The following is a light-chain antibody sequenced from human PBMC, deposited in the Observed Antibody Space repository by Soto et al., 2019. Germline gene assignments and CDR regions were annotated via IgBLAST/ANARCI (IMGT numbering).Light chain of an antibody. J-gene: IGKJ1*01. CDR1: QSVSSY. Sequence: EIVVTQSAATLSLSPGERATLSCRASQSVSSYLAWYQQKPGQAPRLLIYDASNRATGIPARFSGSGSGTDFTLTISSLEPEDFAVYYCQQRSNWPRTFGQGTKVDIK. CDR2: DAS. CDR3: QQRSNWPRT. V-gene: IGKV3-11*01.